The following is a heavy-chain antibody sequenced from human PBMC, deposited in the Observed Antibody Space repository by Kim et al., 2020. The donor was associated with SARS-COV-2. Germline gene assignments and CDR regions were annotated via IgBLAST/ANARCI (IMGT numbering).Heavy chain of an antibody. J-gene: IGHJ5*02. CDR3: ARGTPPLLRRGRYNWFDP. V-gene: IGHV4-34*01. CDR2: INHSGST. CDR1: GGSFSGYY. Sequence: SETLSLTCAVYGGSFSGYYWSWIRQPPGKGLECIGEINHSGSTNYNPSLKSRVTIILDTSKNQFSLKLSSVTAADTAVYYCARGTPPLLRRGRYNWFDPWGQGTLVTVSS. D-gene: IGHD3-3*01.